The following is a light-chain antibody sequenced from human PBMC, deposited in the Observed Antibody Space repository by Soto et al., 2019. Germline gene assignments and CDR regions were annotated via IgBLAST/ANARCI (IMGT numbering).Light chain of an antibody. V-gene: IGKV3-20*01. CDR3: QPYGSSIN. Sequence: EMVLTQSPGTLSLSPGERATLSCSASQSVPRSYLAWYQQKPGQAPRLRIYGTSSRATGIPDRFSGSGSGKDFTLTIRRLEPEYFAVFSWQPYGSSINFGQGTRLEIK. CDR2: GTS. CDR1: QSVPRSY. J-gene: IGKJ5*01.